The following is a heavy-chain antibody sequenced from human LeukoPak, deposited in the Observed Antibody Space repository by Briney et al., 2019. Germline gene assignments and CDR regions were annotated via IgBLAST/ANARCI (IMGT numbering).Heavy chain of an antibody. D-gene: IGHD3-10*01. CDR3: VLAGSGSYYFDY. J-gene: IGHJ4*02. CDR1: GYRFTNYW. CDR2: IYPGDSDT. Sequence: GEYLKISCKGFGYRFTNYWFGWVRQMPGKGLECMGIIYPGDSDTRSGPSFQGQVNISADKSINTACPQWSSLKASDTAMYYCVLAGSGSYYFDYWGQGILVTVSS. V-gene: IGHV5-51*01.